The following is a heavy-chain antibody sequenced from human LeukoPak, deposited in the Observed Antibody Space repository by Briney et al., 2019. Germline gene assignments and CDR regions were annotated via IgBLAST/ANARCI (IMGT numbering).Heavy chain of an antibody. J-gene: IGHJ4*02. CDR2: INPNSGGT. CDR3: ARVRYCSSTSCYDY. D-gene: IGHD2-2*01. CDR1: GYTFTGYY. V-gene: IGHV1-2*02. Sequence: ASVKVSCKASGYTFTGYYMHWVRQAPGQGLEWMGWINPNSGGTNYAQKFRGRVTMTRDTSISTAYMELSRLRSDDTAVYYCARVRYCSSTSCYDYWGQGTLVTVSS.